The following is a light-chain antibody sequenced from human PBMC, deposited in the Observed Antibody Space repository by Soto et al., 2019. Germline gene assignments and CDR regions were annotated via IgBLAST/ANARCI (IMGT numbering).Light chain of an antibody. V-gene: IGLV2-14*01. CDR2: EVS. CDR1: SSDVGGYNY. Sequence: QSVLTQPASVSGSPGQSITISCTGTSSDVGGYNYVSWYQQHPGKAPRLMIFEVSNRPSGVSNRFSGSKSGNTASLTISGLQVEDEADYYCSAYTRTSTIVFGIGTKVTVL. CDR3: SAYTRTSTIV. J-gene: IGLJ1*01.